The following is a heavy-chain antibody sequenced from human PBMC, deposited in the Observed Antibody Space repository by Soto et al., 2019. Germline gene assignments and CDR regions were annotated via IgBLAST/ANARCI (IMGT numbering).Heavy chain of an antibody. CDR3: AREGSVSSSDYYAYYYGMDV. CDR2: ISSSGGII. J-gene: IGHJ6*02. CDR1: GFTFSNYD. D-gene: IGHD3-10*01. Sequence: PGGSLRLSCVASGFTFSNYDINWVRQAPGKGPEWISHISSSGGIIYYADSVKGRFTISRDNAKNSLYLQMNSLRGEDTAVYYCAREGSVSSSDYYAYYYGMDVWGQGTTVTVSS. V-gene: IGHV3-48*03.